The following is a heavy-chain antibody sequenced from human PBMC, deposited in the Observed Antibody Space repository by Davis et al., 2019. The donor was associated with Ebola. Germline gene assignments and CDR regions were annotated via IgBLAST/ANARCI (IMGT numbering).Heavy chain of an antibody. CDR2: IYTGDSDT. CDR3: ASLRRTITGMDDGFDI. J-gene: IGHJ3*02. Sequence: KVSCKGSGYSFINYWIGWVRRMPGRGLEWVGIIYTGDSDTRYSPSFRGQVTISADKSIKTAFLQWSSLKASDSAMYYCASLRRTITGMDDGFDIWGQGTMVTVSS. D-gene: IGHD2-8*02. V-gene: IGHV5-51*01. CDR1: GYSFINYW.